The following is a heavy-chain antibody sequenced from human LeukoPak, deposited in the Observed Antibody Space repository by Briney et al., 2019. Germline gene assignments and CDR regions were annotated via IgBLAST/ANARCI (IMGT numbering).Heavy chain of an antibody. J-gene: IGHJ5*02. D-gene: IGHD6-19*01. Sequence: PGGSLRLSFAASGFTFSSYALSWVRQAPGKGLEWVSAISGSGGSTYYADSVKGRFTISRDNSKNTLYLQMNSLRAEDTAVYYCAKGSSSGWHYNWFDPWGQGTLVTVSS. V-gene: IGHV3-23*01. CDR2: ISGSGGST. CDR3: AKGSSSGWHYNWFDP. CDR1: GFTFSSYA.